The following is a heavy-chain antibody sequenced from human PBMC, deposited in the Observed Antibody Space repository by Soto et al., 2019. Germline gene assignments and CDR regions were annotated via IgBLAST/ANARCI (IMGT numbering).Heavy chain of an antibody. CDR3: ARDGAHYDSSGYQISYYYYYGMDV. D-gene: IGHD3-22*01. CDR2: ISSSSSYI. CDR1: GFTFSSYS. Sequence: GGSLRLSCAASGFTFSSYSMNWVRQAPGKGLEWVSSISSSSSYIYYADSVKGRFTISRDNAKNSLYLQMNSLRAEDTAVYYCARDGAHYDSSGYQISYYYYYGMDVWGQGNTVTVSS. J-gene: IGHJ6*02. V-gene: IGHV3-21*01.